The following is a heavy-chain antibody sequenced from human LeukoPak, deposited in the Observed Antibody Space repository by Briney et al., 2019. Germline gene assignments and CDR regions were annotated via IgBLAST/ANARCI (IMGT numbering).Heavy chain of an antibody. CDR1: GFTSRRNW. J-gene: IGHJ4*02. D-gene: IGHD3-3*01. CDR3: AKDGKRFLEWLLYQYYFDY. CDR2: IIEDGSTT. V-gene: IGHV3-74*01. Sequence: GGPLRPSCPPPGFTSRRNWIHWVPKPPGKGLVWVSLIIEDGSTTNYADSVKGRFTISRDNSKNTLYLQMNSLRAEDTAVYYCAKDGKRFLEWLLYQYYFDYWGQGTLVTVSS.